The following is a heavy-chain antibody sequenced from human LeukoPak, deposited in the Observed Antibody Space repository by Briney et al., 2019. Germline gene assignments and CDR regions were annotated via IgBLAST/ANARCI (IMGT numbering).Heavy chain of an antibody. CDR3: ARSFTHDSSGHLRAFDY. D-gene: IGHD3-22*01. V-gene: IGHV4-59*01. Sequence: SETLSLTCTVSGGSISSYYWSWIRQPPGKGLEWIAYISDIGSINYNPSLKSRVTISLDTSKNQFSLKLSSVTAADTAVYYCARSFTHDSSGHLRAFDYWGQGTLVTVSS. CDR1: GGSISSYY. J-gene: IGHJ4*02. CDR2: ISDIGSI.